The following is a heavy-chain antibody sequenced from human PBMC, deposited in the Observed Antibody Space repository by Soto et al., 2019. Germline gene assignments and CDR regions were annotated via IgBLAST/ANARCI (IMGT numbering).Heavy chain of an antibody. Sequence: VKVSCKTSGYIFTAYSMHWVRQAPGQGLEWMGVVNPSGGSAHYAQSFEGRVTLTRDTSTSTFYMELSSLRSEDTAVYYCAREENCRGGTCYSEYFHHWGQGTLVTV. D-gene: IGHD2-15*01. CDR2: VNPSGGSA. CDR3: AREENCRGGTCYSEYFHH. J-gene: IGHJ1*01. CDR1: GYIFTAYS. V-gene: IGHV1-46*01.